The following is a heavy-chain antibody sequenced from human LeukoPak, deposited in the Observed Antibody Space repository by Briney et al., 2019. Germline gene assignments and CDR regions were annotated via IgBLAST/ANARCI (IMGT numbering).Heavy chain of an antibody. D-gene: IGHD6-13*01. Sequence: SETLSLTCTVSGGSISSSSYYWGWIRQPPGKGLEWIGSIYYSGSTYYNPSLKSRATISFDTSKNQFSLKLSSVTAADTAVYYCARGRITAAGYYYYYGMDVWGQGTTVTVSS. CDR1: GGSISSSSYY. CDR2: IYYSGST. CDR3: ARGRITAAGYYYYYGMDV. V-gene: IGHV4-39*07. J-gene: IGHJ6*02.